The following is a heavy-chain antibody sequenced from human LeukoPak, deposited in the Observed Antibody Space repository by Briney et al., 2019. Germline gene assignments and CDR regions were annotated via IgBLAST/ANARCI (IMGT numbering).Heavy chain of an antibody. V-gene: IGHV1-69*13. CDR2: IIPIFGTA. CDR1: GGTFSSYA. J-gene: IGHJ4*02. D-gene: IGHD3-16*02. Sequence: ASVKVSCKASGGTFSSYAISWVRQDPGQGLEWMGGIIPIFGTANYAQKFQGRVTITADESTSTAYMELSSLRSEDTAVYYCARSPEYDYVWGSYRWDVRRFDYWGQGTLVTVSS. CDR3: ARSPEYDYVWGSYRWDVRRFDY.